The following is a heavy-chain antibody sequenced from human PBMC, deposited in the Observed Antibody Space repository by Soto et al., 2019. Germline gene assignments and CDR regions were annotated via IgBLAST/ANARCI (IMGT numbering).Heavy chain of an antibody. Sequence: GGSLRLSCAASGFTFSSYAMSWVRQAPGKGLEWVSAISGSGGSTYYADSVKGRVTISRDNSKNTLYLQMNSLRAEDTAVYYCAKALPCSGCHEYYFDYWGKGTLVTVST. V-gene: IGHV3-23*01. CDR1: GFTFSSYA. CDR3: AKALPCSGCHEYYFDY. CDR2: ISGSGGST. J-gene: IGHJ4*02. D-gene: IGHD6-19*01.